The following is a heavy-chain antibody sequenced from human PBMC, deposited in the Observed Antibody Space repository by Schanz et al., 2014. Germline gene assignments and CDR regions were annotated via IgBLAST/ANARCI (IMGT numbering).Heavy chain of an antibody. CDR2: IYDSETS. D-gene: IGHD3-16*01. J-gene: IGHJ5*02. CDR1: GGSISSGGSS. V-gene: IGHV4-30-2*01. Sequence: QLQLQESGSGLVKPSQTLSLTCGVSGGSISSGGSSWNWIRLPPGKGLEWIGYIYDSETSNSNPYLKSRVTISLDTSKNQFSLKLTAVTAADTAVYYCARGVRRGDGKNDYYNWFDPWGQGTLVTVSS. CDR3: ARGVRRGDGKNDYYNWFDP.